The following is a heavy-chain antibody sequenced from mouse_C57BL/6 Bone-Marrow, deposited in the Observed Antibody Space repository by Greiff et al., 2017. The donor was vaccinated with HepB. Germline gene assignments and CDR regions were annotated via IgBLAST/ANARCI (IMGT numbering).Heavy chain of an antibody. CDR2: ISNGGGST. V-gene: IGHV5-12*01. CDR3: ARQRVTTNYAMDY. D-gene: IGHD2-2*01. Sequence: EVKVEESGGGLVQPGGSLKLSCAASGFTFSDYYMYWVRQTPEKRLEWVAYISNGGGSTYYPDTVKGRFTLSRDNAKNTLYLQMSRLKSEDTAMYYCARQRVTTNYAMDYWGQGTSVTVSS. CDR1: GFTFSDYY. J-gene: IGHJ4*01.